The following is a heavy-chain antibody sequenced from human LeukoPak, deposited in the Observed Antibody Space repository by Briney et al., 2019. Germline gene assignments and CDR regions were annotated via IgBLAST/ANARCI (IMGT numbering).Heavy chain of an antibody. CDR1: GFTFSSYW. D-gene: IGHD1-26*01. J-gene: IGHJ4*02. V-gene: IGHV3-74*01. CDR2: INSDGSST. Sequence: GGSLRLSCAASGFTFSSYWMHWVRQAPGKGLVWVSRINSDGSSTSYADSVKGRFTISRDNAKNTLYLQMNSLRAEDTAVYYCARDLLGNSGSYLRHPNGPPFDYWGQGTLVTVSS. CDR3: ARDLLGNSGSYLRHPNGPPFDY.